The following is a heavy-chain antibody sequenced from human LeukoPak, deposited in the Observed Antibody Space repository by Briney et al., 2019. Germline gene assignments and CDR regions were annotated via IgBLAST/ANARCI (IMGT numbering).Heavy chain of an antibody. CDR3: ARDRHYYDSSGYYPKVWGAGHDAFDI. D-gene: IGHD3-22*01. CDR1: GFTVSTYY. Sequence: QSGGSLGLSCAVSGFTVSTYYMSWVRQVPGKGLEWVANIKQDGSEKYYVDSVKGRFTISRDDAKNSLYLQMNSLRAEDTAVYYCARDRHYYDSSGYYPKVWGAGHDAFDIWGQGTMVTVSS. CDR2: IKQDGSEK. J-gene: IGHJ3*02. V-gene: IGHV3-7*01.